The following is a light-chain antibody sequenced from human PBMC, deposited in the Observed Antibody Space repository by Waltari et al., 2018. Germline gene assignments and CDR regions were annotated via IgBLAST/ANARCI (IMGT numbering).Light chain of an antibody. Sequence: EIVLTQSPATLSLSPGEGATLACRASQSLTSYLAWYQQKPGQAPRLPIYDTSNRATGIPARCSGSGSGTDFTLIISSLEPEDFGVYYCQQRSTFGQGTKLEIK. CDR2: DTS. J-gene: IGKJ2*01. CDR3: QQRST. CDR1: QSLTSY. V-gene: IGKV3-11*01.